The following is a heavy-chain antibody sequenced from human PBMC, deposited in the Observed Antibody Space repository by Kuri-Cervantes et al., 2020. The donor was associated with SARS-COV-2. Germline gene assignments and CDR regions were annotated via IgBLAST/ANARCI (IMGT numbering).Heavy chain of an antibody. CDR2: INPDGSYT. D-gene: IGHD3-16*02. J-gene: IGHJ4*02. CDR3: ANRYDYVWGNYRPPSTNFDY. CDR1: GFTFSGHW. V-gene: IGHV3-74*01. Sequence: GGSLRLSCAASGFTFSGHWIHWVRQAPGKGLVWVSRINPDGSYTDNADSVKGRFTLSRDNAKNMLFLQMNSLRAEDTAVYYCANRYDYVWGNYRPPSTNFDYWGQGTLVTVSS.